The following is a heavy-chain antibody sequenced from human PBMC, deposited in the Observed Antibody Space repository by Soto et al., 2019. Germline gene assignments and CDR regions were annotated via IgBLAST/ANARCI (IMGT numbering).Heavy chain of an antibody. CDR3: ARDGERDTGLNFYYYLHGMDA. CDR2: IVPLFRTT. CDR1: GGTFGSYA. V-gene: IGHV1-69*06. Sequence: GASVKVSCKTSGGTFGSYAISWVRQAPGQGLEWMGGIVPLFRTTNYAQKFQGRVTMTEDTSTDTAYMELSSLRSEDTAVYYCARDGERDTGLNFYYYLHGMDAWGEGTRVTVSS. J-gene: IGHJ6*04. D-gene: IGHD1-1*01.